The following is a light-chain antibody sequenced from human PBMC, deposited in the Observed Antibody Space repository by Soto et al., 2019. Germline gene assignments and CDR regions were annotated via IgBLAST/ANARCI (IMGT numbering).Light chain of an antibody. CDR2: GAS. CDR3: QQHNDWPLT. Sequence: EKVMTQSPAALSVSPGERATLSCRASQSVNSNLAWYQRKPGQAPRLLLYGASTRATGIPARFSGSASGTEFTFTISSLQSEDSAVYYCQQHNDWPLTFGGGTKVEIK. J-gene: IGKJ4*01. V-gene: IGKV3-15*01. CDR1: QSVNSN.